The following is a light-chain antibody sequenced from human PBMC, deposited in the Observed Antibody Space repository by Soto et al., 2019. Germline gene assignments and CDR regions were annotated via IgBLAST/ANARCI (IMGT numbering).Light chain of an antibody. CDR1: QSVNSY. J-gene: IGKJ2*01. CDR2: DTS. CDR3: QQRSSWPT. Sequence: EIVLTQSPATLSLSPGERATLSCRASQSVNSYLAWYQQKCGQAPRILIYDTSNRATAIPDRFSGSGSGTGFTLSISGLEPEDFADYYCQQRSSWPTFGQGTRLEIK. V-gene: IGKV3-11*01.